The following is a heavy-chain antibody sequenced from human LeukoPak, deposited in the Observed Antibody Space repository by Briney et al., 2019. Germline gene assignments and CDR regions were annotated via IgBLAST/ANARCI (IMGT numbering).Heavy chain of an antibody. CDR1: GFTFSSYV. J-gene: IGHJ4*02. V-gene: IGHV3-30-3*01. Sequence: GRSLRLSCAASGFTFSSYVMHWVRQAPGKGLEWVAVISYDGSNKYYADSVKGRSTISRDNSKNTLYLQMNSLRAEDTAVYFCARANWAGIGAPATDYWGQGTLVTVSS. CDR2: ISYDGSNK. CDR3: ARANWAGIGAPATDY. D-gene: IGHD2-15*01.